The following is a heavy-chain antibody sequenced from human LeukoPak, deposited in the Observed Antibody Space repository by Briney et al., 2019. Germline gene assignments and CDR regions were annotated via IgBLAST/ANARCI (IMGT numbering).Heavy chain of an antibody. D-gene: IGHD1-1*01. V-gene: IGHV3-23*01. CDR3: AKDSTGNGNY. J-gene: IGHJ4*02. CDR2: ISASGGST. CDR1: GFTFSDYA. Sequence: PGGSLRLSCAASGFTFSDYAMTWARQAPGKGLEWVSAISASGGSTYYADSVKGRFTISRDNSKNTLYLQMNSLRVEDTAVYYCAKDSTGNGNYWGQGTLVTVSS.